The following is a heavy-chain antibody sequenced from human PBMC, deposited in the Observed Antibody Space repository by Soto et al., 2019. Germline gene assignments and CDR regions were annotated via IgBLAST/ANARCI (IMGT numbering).Heavy chain of an antibody. CDR2: ISSSSSYI. V-gene: IGHV3-21*01. CDR1: GFTFSSYS. Sequence: GGSLRLSCAASGFTFSSYSMNWVRQAPGKGLEWVSSISSSSSYIYYADSVKGRFTISRDNAKNSLYLQMNSLRAEDTAVYYCARGLNKLERHDYWGQGTLVTSPQ. CDR3: ARGLNKLERHDY. J-gene: IGHJ4*02. D-gene: IGHD1-1*01.